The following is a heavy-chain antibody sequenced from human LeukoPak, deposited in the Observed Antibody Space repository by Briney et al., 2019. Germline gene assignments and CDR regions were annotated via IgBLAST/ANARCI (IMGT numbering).Heavy chain of an antibody. Sequence: PSETLSLTCVVNGGSFSGYYWSWIRQPPGKGLEWIGEIDQSGTTNYNPSLKSRVAISIDTSKQQFSLTLTSMTAADTAVYYCARVPHYYFGYGYFDTWGQGTRVTVSS. J-gene: IGHJ4*02. CDR2: IDQSGTT. D-gene: IGHD3/OR15-3a*01. CDR3: ARVPHYYFGYGYFDT. V-gene: IGHV4-34*01. CDR1: GGSFSGYY.